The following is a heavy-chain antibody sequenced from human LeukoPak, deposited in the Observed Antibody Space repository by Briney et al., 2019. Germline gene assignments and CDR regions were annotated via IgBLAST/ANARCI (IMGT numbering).Heavy chain of an antibody. V-gene: IGHV3-23*01. CDR3: AKDLAHYYDILTGPHYFDS. D-gene: IGHD3-9*01. CDR1: GFTFSSYG. Sequence: PGGSLRLFCAASGFTFSSYGMSWVRQAPGKGLEWVSAISGSAGSTYYADSVKGHFTISRDNSKNTLYLQMNSLRAEDTAVYYCAKDLAHYYDILTGPHYFDSWGQGTLVTVSS. J-gene: IGHJ4*02. CDR2: ISGSAGST.